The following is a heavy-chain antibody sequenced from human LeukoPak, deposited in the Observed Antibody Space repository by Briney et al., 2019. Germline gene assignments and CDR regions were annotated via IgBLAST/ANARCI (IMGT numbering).Heavy chain of an antibody. CDR3: ARGYCSGGSCYSYFDY. D-gene: IGHD2-15*01. Sequence: SETLSLTCTVSGGSISSYYWSWLRQPPGKGLEWIGYIYYSGSTNYNPSLKSRVTISVDTSKNQFSLKLSSVTAADTAAYYCARGYCSGGSCYSYFDYWGQGTLVTVSS. CDR1: GGSISSYY. J-gene: IGHJ4*02. V-gene: IGHV4-59*01. CDR2: IYYSGST.